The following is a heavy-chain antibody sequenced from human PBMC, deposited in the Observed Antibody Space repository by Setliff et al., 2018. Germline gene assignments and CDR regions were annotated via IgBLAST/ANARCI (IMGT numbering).Heavy chain of an antibody. V-gene: IGHV4-4*07. CDR1: GDSISTYY. CDR2: VFVDGST. Sequence: KPSETLSLTCTVSGDSISTYYWSWTRRPAGKGLEWIGRVFVDGSTNYNPSLKSRVTMSVDTSKNQFSLKLTSVTAADTAIYYCARDTSRDWAAWFDPWSQGILVTVSS. J-gene: IGHJ5*02. D-gene: IGHD2-2*01. CDR3: ARDTSRDWAAWFDP.